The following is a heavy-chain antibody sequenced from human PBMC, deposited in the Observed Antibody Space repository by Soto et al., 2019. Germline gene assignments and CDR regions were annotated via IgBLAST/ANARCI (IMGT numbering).Heavy chain of an antibody. V-gene: IGHV1-46*01. CDR2: INPSGGST. CDR1: GCTFTGCY. Sequence: SVKVSCKASGCTFTGCYRKWVRQAPAQGLEWMGIINPSGGSTSYAQKFQGRVTMTRDTSTSTVYMELSSLRSEDTAVYYCARDSDFWSCYLSYWGQGTLVTVSS. D-gene: IGHD3-3*01. CDR3: ARDSDFWSCYLSY. J-gene: IGHJ1*01.